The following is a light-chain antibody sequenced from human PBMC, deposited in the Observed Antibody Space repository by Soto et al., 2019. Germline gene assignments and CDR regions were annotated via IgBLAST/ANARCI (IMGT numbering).Light chain of an antibody. V-gene: IGLV1-47*01. CDR3: AAWDDSLSGFAV. J-gene: IGLJ7*01. CDR2: RNN. CDR1: SSNIGSNY. Sequence: QSVLTQPHSASGTPGQRVTISCSGSSSNIGSNYVYWYQQLPGTAPKLLIYRNNQRPSGVPDRFSGSKSGTSASLAISGLRSEDEADYYCAAWDDSLSGFAVFGGGTQLTVL.